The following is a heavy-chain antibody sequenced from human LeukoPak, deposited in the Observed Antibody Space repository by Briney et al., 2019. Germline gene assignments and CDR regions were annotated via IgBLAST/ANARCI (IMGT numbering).Heavy chain of an antibody. J-gene: IGHJ4*02. Sequence: SETLSLTCAVYGGSFSGYYWSWIRQPPGKGLEWIGEINHSGSTNYNPSLKSRVTISVDTSKNQFSLKLSSVTAADTAVYYCARWNPGVDFWSGYYTTHRVGTSFDYWGQGTLVTVSS. D-gene: IGHD3-3*01. CDR3: ARWNPGVDFWSGYYTTHRVGTSFDY. CDR2: INHSGST. V-gene: IGHV4-34*01. CDR1: GGSFSGYY.